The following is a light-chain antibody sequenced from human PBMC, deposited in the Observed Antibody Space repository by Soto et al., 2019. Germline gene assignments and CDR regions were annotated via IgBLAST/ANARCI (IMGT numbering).Light chain of an antibody. CDR3: QQYGSSGT. V-gene: IGKV3-20*01. CDR1: QSVGMY. CDR2: GAS. Sequence: IDWTQAQASLSLSPGENENISCRASQSVGMYLAWYQQKPGQAPRLLIYGASNRATGIPDRFSGSGSGTDFTLTISRLEPEDFAVYSCQQYGSSGTFGSGTKVDIK. J-gene: IGKJ4*02.